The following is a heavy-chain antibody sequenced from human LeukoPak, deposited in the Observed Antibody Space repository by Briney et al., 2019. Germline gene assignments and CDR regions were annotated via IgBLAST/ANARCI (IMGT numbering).Heavy chain of an antibody. Sequence: GGSLRLSCAASGFTFSDCYMSWIRQAPGKGLEWVSAISGSGGSTYYADSVKGRFTISRDNSKNTLYLQMNSLRAEDTAVYYCARGGPDSNPYYYYYYMDVWGKGTTVTVSS. CDR3: ARGGPDSNPYYYYYYMDV. CDR2: ISGSGGST. D-gene: IGHD4-11*01. V-gene: IGHV3-23*01. J-gene: IGHJ6*03. CDR1: GFTFSDCY.